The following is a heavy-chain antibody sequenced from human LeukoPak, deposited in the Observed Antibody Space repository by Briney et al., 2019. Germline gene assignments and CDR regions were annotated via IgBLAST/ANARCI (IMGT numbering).Heavy chain of an antibody. CDR2: ISGSGGSS. CDR3: ARLGRYADY. J-gene: IGHJ4*02. Sequence: GGPLRPSCAASGFTFTNYAMTWVRQVPGKGLEWVSHISGSGGSSYHVDSVKGRFTISRDNSKNTLYLQMNSLRAEDTAVYYCARLGRYADYWGQGTLVTVSS. CDR1: GFTFTNYA. D-gene: IGHD3-16*01. V-gene: IGHV3-23*01.